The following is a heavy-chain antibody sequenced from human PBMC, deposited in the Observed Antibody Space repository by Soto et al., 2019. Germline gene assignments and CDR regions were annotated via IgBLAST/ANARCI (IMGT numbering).Heavy chain of an antibody. D-gene: IGHD4-17*01. J-gene: IGHJ4*02. CDR1: GGSFSGYY. CDR3: AREALRVYFDY. V-gene: IGHV4-34*01. CDR2: INHSGST. Sequence: QVQLQQWGAGLLKPSETLSLTCAVYGGSFSGYYWSWIRQPPGKGLEWIGEINHSGSTNYNPSLKSRVTKSVDTSKNQFSLKLSSVTAAHTAVYYCAREALRVYFDYWGQGTLVTVSS.